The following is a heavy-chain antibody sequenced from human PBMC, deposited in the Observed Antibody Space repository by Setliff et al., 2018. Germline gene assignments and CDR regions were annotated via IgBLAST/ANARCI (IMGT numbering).Heavy chain of an antibody. D-gene: IGHD5-18*01. Sequence: ASVKVSCKASGYTFSNYGISWVRQAPGQGLEWMGWISAYNGYIIYAQKLQGRVTMTKDTSTTTVYMELSSLRSEDTAVYYCAREGVDTRSSTDYRYYMDVWGKGTTVTVSS. CDR1: GYTFSNYG. J-gene: IGHJ6*03. V-gene: IGHV1-18*01. CDR3: AREGVDTRSSTDYRYYMDV. CDR2: ISAYNGYI.